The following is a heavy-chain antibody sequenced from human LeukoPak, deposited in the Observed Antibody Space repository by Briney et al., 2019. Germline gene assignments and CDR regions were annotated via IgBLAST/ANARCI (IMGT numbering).Heavy chain of an antibody. V-gene: IGHV1-69*13. Sequence: SVKVSCKASGGTFSSYAISWVRQAPGQGLEWMGGIIPIFGTASYAQKFQGRVTITADESTSTAYMELSSLRSEDTAVYYCARAPSPNSGSLIRGAFDIWGQGTMVTVSS. CDR2: IIPIFGTA. J-gene: IGHJ3*02. D-gene: IGHD1-26*01. CDR3: ARAPSPNSGSLIRGAFDI. CDR1: GGTFSSYA.